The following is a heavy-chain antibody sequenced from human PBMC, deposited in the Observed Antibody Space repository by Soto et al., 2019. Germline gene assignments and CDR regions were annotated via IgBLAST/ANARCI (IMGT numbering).Heavy chain of an antibody. CDR2: ISAYTDNP. CDR3: ASVIPGAEAWFGP. D-gene: IGHD2-2*01. J-gene: IGHJ5*02. Sequence: ASVKVSCKASGYTFTNYGVTWVRQAPGQGLEWMGWISAYTDNPNYAQKFQGRVTMTIDTSTTTAYMDLRSLTSDATAVYYCASVIPGAEAWFGPWGQGTLVTVSS. CDR1: GYTFTNYG. V-gene: IGHV1-18*01.